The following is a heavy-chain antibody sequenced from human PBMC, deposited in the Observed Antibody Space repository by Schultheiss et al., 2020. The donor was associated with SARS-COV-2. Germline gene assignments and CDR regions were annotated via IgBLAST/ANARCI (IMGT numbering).Heavy chain of an antibody. Sequence: SETLSLTCTVSGGSISSYYWSWIRQPPGKGLEWIGYIYYSGSTNYNPSLKSRVTISVDTSKNQFSLKLSSVTAADTAVYFCARETTYYNDNSGPLGVWGQGTAVTVSS. CDR2: IYYSGST. CDR1: GGSISSYY. J-gene: IGHJ6*02. CDR3: ARETTYYNDNSGPLGV. D-gene: IGHD3-22*01. V-gene: IGHV4-59*12.